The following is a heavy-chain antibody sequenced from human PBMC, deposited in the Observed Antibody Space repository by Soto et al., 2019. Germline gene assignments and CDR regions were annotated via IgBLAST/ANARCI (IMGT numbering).Heavy chain of an antibody. Sequence: SVKVSCKASGFTFTSCAVQWVRQARGQRLEWIGWIVVGSGNTNYAQKFQERVTITRDMSTSTAYMELSSLRSEDTAVYYCAADATTVPTRRSIGMDVWGQGTTVTVSS. CDR3: AADATTVPTRRSIGMDV. J-gene: IGHJ6*02. V-gene: IGHV1-58*01. D-gene: IGHD4-4*01. CDR2: IVVGSGNT. CDR1: GFTFTSCA.